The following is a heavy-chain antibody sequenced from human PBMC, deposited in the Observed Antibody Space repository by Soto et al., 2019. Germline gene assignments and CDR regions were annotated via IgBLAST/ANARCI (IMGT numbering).Heavy chain of an antibody. CDR1: GYTFTSYG. V-gene: IGHV1-18*01. J-gene: IGHJ1*01. CDR2: ISAYNGNT. Sequence: ASVKVSCKASGYTFTSYGISWVRQAPGQGLEWMGWISAYNGNTNYAQKFQGRVTMTTDTSTSTVYMELRSLRSEDTAVYYCARSGDYGGKVLDAEYFQHWGQGTLVTVSS. CDR3: ARSGDYGGKVLDAEYFQH. D-gene: IGHD4-17*01.